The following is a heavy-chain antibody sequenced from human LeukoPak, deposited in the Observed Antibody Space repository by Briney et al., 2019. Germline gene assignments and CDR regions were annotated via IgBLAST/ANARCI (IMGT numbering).Heavy chain of an antibody. J-gene: IGHJ6*02. Sequence: MAGGSLRLSCAASGFTFSDYYMSRIRQAPGKGLEWVSYISSSGSTIYYADSVKGRFTISRDNAKNSLYLQMNSLRAEDTAVYYCARAPTPHYDFWSGYFIPYHMDVWGQGTTVTVSS. CDR2: ISSSGSTI. CDR1: GFTFSDYY. V-gene: IGHV3-11*01. CDR3: ARAPTPHYDFWSGYFIPYHMDV. D-gene: IGHD3-3*01.